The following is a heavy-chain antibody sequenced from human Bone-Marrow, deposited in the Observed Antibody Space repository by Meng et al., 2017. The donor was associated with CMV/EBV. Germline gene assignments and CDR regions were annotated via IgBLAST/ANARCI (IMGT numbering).Heavy chain of an antibody. V-gene: IGHV5-51*01. CDR3: ARHGLRGCIGANCYTSFYYFGMDV. CDR2: IFPHDPDI. CDR1: GYSFIDYW. Sequence: GGSLRLSCKGSGYSFIDYWIGWVRQMPGKGLEVMGIIFPHDPDIKYSPSFQGQVTISVDKSISTAYLQWSTLKASDTAIYYCARHGLRGCIGANCYTSFYYFGMDVWGQGATVTVSS. D-gene: IGHD4/OR15-4a*01. J-gene: IGHJ6*02.